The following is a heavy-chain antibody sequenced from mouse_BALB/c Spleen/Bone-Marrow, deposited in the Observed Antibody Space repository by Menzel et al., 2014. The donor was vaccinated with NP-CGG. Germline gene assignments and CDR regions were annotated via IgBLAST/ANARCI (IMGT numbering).Heavy chain of an antibody. CDR3: ARSRYDVGWFAY. J-gene: IGHJ3*01. CDR2: IISGSNTI. Sequence: EVKLVEPGGDLVQPGGSRKLSCAASGFTFSAFGMHWVRQAPERGLEWVAYIISGSNTIYYSDKVKGRFTISRDNPKNTLFLQMTSLRSEDTAMYYCARSRYDVGWFAYWGQGTLVTVSA. CDR1: GFTFSAFG. V-gene: IGHV5-17*02. D-gene: IGHD2-14*01.